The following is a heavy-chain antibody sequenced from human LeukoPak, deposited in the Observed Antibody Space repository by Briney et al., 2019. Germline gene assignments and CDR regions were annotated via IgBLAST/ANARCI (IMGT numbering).Heavy chain of an antibody. V-gene: IGHV4-34*01. CDR1: GGSFSGYY. CDR3: RSRSDFDSDPDY. J-gene: IGHJ4*02. CDR2: INHSGST. D-gene: IGHD3-22*01. Sequence: SETLSLTCAVYGGSFSGYYWSWIRQPPGKGLEWIGEINHSGSTNYNPSLKGRVTISVDTSKSQFSLKLSSVTAADTAVYYCRSRSDFDSDPDYWGQGTLVTVSS.